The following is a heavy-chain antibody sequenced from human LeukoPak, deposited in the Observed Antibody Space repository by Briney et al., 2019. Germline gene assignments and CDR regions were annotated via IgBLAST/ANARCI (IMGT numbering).Heavy chain of an antibody. CDR2: INPNSGGT. V-gene: IGHV1-2*02. CDR1: GYTFTGYY. D-gene: IGHD2-2*01. Sequence: ASVKVSCKASGYTFTGYYMHWVRQAPGQGLEWMGWINPNSGGTNHAQKFQGRVTMTRDTSISTAYMELSRLRSDDTAVYYCARGKEAGYCSSTSCYPGDYWGQGTLVTVSS. J-gene: IGHJ4*02. CDR3: ARGKEAGYCSSTSCYPGDY.